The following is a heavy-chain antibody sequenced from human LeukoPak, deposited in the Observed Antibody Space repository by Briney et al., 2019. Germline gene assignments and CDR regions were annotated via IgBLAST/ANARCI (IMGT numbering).Heavy chain of an antibody. CDR3: ARGPTIVTRPPSY. J-gene: IGHJ4*02. D-gene: IGHD3-22*01. CDR1: GFTFSSYA. CDR2: ISYDGSNK. Sequence: GGSLRLSCAASGFTFSSYAMHWVRQAPGKGLEWVAVISYDGSNKYYADSVKGRFTISRDNSKNTLYLQMNSLRAEDTAVYYCARGPTIVTRPPSYWGQGTLVTVSS. V-gene: IGHV3-30*01.